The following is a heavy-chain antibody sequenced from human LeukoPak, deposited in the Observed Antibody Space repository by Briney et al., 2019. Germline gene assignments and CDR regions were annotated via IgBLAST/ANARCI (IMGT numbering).Heavy chain of an antibody. CDR1: GFTFDDYA. CDR2: ISWNSGSI. D-gene: IGHD5-18*01. Sequence: PGGSLRLSCAASGFTFDDYAMHWVRQAPGKGLEWVSGISWNSGSIGYADSVKGRFTISRDNAKNSLYLQMNSLRAEDTALYYCAKDMEHVDTAMAIGYWGQGTLVTVSS. V-gene: IGHV3-9*01. J-gene: IGHJ4*02. CDR3: AKDMEHVDTAMAIGY.